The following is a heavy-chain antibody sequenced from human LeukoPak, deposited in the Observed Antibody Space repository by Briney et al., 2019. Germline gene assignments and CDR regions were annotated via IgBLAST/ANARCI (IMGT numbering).Heavy chain of an antibody. CDR1: GFTFSSYE. Sequence: GGSLRLSCAASGFTFSSYEMNWVRQAPEKGLEWVSYISSSGSTIYYADSVKSRFTISRDNAKNSLYLQMNSLRAEDTAVYYCARARGRLWWGPYFDYWGQGTLVTVSS. V-gene: IGHV3-48*03. CDR3: ARARGRLWWGPYFDY. D-gene: IGHD2-21*02. J-gene: IGHJ4*02. CDR2: ISSSGSTI.